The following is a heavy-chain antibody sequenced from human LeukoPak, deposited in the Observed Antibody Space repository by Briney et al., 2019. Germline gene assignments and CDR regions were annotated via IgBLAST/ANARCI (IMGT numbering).Heavy chain of an antibody. D-gene: IGHD2-2*01. J-gene: IGHJ5*02. CDR2: ISAYNGNT. CDR1: GYTFTSYG. V-gene: IGHV1-18*01. CDR3: AREWGGGYCSSTSCYFPPFDP. Sequence: GASVKVFCKASGYTFTSYGISWVRQAPGQGLEWMGWISAYNGNTNYAQKLQGRVTMTTDTSTSTAYMELRSLRSDDTAVYFCAREWGGGYCSSTSCYFPPFDPWGQGTLVTVSS.